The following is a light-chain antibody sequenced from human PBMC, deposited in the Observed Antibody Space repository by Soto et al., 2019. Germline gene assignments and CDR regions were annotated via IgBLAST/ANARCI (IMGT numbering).Light chain of an antibody. CDR3: QQYNNWLWT. CDR2: GAF. Sequence: EIVMTQSPATLYVSPGERATLSCRASQSVSSNLAWYQQKPGQAPRLLIYGAFTRATGIPARFSGSGSGTEFTLTISSLQSEDFAVYYLQQYNNWLWTFGQGTKVEIK. CDR1: QSVSSN. J-gene: IGKJ1*01. V-gene: IGKV3-15*01.